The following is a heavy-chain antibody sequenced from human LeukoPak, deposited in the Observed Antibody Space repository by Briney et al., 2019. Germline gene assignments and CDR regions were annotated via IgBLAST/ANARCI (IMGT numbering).Heavy chain of an antibody. D-gene: IGHD3-16*01. J-gene: IGHJ4*02. CDR3: VADGGPVFEY. CDR1: RFTFSNYW. Sequence: GGSLRLSCAASRFTFSNYWMSWVRQAPGKGLEWVANIKQDGSGKYYVDSVKGRFTISRDNAKNSLYLQMNSLRAEDTAVYYCVADGGPVFEYWGQGILVTVSS. CDR2: IKQDGSGK. V-gene: IGHV3-7*02.